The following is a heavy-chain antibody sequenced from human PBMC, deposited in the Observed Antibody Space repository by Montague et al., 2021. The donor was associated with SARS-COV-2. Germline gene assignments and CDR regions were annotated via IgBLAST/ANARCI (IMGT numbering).Heavy chain of an antibody. V-gene: IGHV4-59*05. Sequence: LRLSCAASGFTFSGYSMNWVRQAPGKGLEWVGSISYRGDPYYNPSLKSRLTISVDTSQNQFSLKLSSVTAADTAVYYCAKPLATGNYYYWGQGTLVTVSS. J-gene: IGHJ4*02. CDR3: AKPLATGNYYY. CDR2: ISYRGDP. D-gene: IGHD1-1*01. CDR1: GFTFSGYSMN.